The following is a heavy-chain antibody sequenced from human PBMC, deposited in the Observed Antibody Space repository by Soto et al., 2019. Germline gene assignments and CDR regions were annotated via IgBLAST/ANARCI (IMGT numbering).Heavy chain of an antibody. CDR1: GGSISSYY. V-gene: IGHV4-59*01. CDR3: ARLVGATRLHDY. J-gene: IGHJ4*02. D-gene: IGHD1-26*01. Sequence: SETLSLTCTVSGGSISSYYWSWIRQPPGKGLEWIGYIYYSGSTNYNPSLKSRVTISVDTSKNQFSLKLSSVTAADTAVYYCARLVGATRLHDYWGQGTLVTV. CDR2: IYYSGST.